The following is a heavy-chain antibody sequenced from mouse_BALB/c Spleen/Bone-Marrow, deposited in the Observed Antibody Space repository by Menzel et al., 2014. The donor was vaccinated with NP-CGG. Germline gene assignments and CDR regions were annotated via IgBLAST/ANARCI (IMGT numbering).Heavy chain of an antibody. CDR3: AREDIITADFDY. J-gene: IGHJ2*01. Sequence: VQLQQSAAELARPGASVKMSCKASGYTFTSYTMQWVKQRPGQGLEWIGYIDPSNTYTDYNQKFRDKTTLTADKSSSTAYMQLTSLTSEDSAVYYCAREDIITADFDYWGQGTTLTVSS. CDR1: GYTFTSYT. V-gene: IGHV1-4*02. CDR2: IDPSNTYT. D-gene: IGHD1-1*01.